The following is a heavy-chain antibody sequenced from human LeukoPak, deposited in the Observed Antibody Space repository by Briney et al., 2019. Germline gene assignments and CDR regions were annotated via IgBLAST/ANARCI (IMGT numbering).Heavy chain of an antibody. Sequence: SQALPLTCVICGDSVSANGVAWNWIRHSPSRGRECLGRTYYRSKWYNDYAVSVKSRITINPDTSKNQFSLQLNSVTPEDTAVYYCARVPYYDFQADAFDIWGQGTMVTVSS. CDR3: ARVPYYDFQADAFDI. D-gene: IGHD3/OR15-3a*01. CDR2: TYYRSKWYN. V-gene: IGHV6-1*01. CDR1: GDSVSANGVA. J-gene: IGHJ3*02.